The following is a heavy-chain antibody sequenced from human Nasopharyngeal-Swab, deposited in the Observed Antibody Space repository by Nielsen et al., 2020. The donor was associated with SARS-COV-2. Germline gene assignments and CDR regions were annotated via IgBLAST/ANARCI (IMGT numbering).Heavy chain of an antibody. V-gene: IGHV3-30*04. CDR3: ARDFGD. J-gene: IGHJ4*02. D-gene: IGHD3-16*01. Sequence: LSLTCAASGFTFSSYTIHWVRQAPGKGLEWVAVISYDASDKYYADSVKGRFTLSRDNSKNTVYLQMNSLRAEDTAVYYCARDFGDWGQGTLVTVSS. CDR1: GFTFSSYT. CDR2: ISYDASDK.